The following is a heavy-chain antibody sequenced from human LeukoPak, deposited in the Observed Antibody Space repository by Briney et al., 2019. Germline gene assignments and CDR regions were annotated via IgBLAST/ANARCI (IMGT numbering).Heavy chain of an antibody. Sequence: GGSLRLSCAASGFRFTDYAMHWVRQAPGKGLEWVSGIDWISHGIDYADSVKGRFTISRDNAEKSLYLQMESLRDDDTAVYYCARVGTGRQDFDYWGQGTLVTVSS. CDR3: ARVGTGRQDFDY. CDR2: IDWISHGI. V-gene: IGHV3-9*01. J-gene: IGHJ4*02. CDR1: GFRFTDYA.